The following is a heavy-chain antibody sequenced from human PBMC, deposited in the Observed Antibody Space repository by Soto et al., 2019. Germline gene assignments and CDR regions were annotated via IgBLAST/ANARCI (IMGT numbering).Heavy chain of an antibody. D-gene: IGHD6-6*01. Sequence: SETLSLTCTVSGGSISSYYWSWIRQPPGKGLEWIGYIYYSGSTNYNPSLKSRVTISVDTSKNQFSLKLSSVTAADTAVYYCARVNRSSSNPFDYWGQGTLVTVSS. CDR1: GGSISSYY. CDR3: ARVNRSSSNPFDY. V-gene: IGHV4-59*01. CDR2: IYYSGST. J-gene: IGHJ4*02.